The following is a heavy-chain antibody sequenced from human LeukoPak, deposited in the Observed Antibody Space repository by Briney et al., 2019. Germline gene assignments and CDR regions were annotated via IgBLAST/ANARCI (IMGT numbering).Heavy chain of an antibody. Sequence: ASVKVSCKASGYTFTGYYMHWVRQAPGQGLEWMGWINPNSGGTNYAQKFQGRVTMTRDTSISTAYMELSRMRSDDTAVYYCARTGGRRTGYYVGVYNWFDPWGQGTLVTVSS. CDR3: ARTGGRRTGYYVGVYNWFDP. CDR1: GYTFTGYY. V-gene: IGHV1-2*02. D-gene: IGHD3-3*01. J-gene: IGHJ5*02. CDR2: INPNSGGT.